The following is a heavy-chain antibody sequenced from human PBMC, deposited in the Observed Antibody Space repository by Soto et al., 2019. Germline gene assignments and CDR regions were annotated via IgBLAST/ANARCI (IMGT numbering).Heavy chain of an antibody. J-gene: IGHJ4*02. CDR2: ISYDGSNK. D-gene: IGHD2-2*01. Sequence: GGSLRLSCAASGFTFSSHSIHWVRQAPGKGLEWVAVISYDGSNKFYADSVKGRFSISRDNSKNTLYLQMNSLRAEDTAVYYCVRAPGYNSSTWYYFDYWGQGTLVTVSS. V-gene: IGHV3-30-3*01. CDR1: GFTFSSHS. CDR3: VRAPGYNSSTWYYFDY.